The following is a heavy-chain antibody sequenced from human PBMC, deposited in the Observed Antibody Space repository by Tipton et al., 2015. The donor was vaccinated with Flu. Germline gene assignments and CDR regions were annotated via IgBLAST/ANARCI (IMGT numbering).Heavy chain of an antibody. J-gene: IGHJ6*02. CDR1: GYTFTSYD. CDR2: MNPNTGKT. CDR3: ARGLQRAPMRNPYFYGMDV. D-gene: IGHD1-14*01. V-gene: IGHV1-8*01. Sequence: QLVQSGAEVKKPGASVKVSCRASGYTFTSYDLNWVRQAAGGGFEWMGWMNPNTGKTGYAQKFQGRLTVTRDISKSTVYMELSSLRSDDTAVYFCARGLQRAPMRNPYFYGMDVWGQGTTVTV.